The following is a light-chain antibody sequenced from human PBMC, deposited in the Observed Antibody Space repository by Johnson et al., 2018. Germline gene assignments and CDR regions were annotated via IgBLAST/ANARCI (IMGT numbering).Light chain of an antibody. J-gene: IGLJ1*01. CDR1: SSNIGNNY. V-gene: IGLV1-51*02. Sequence: QSVLTQPPSVSAAPGQKVTISCCGSSSNIGNNYVSWYQQLPGTAPKLLIYENNKRPSGIPDRFSGSKSGTSATLGITGLQTGDEADYYCGTWDSSLSAGNVFGTGTKDTVL. CDR2: ENN. CDR3: GTWDSSLSAGNV.